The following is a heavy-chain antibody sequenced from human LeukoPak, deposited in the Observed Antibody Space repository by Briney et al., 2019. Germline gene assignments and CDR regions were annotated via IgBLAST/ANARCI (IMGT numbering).Heavy chain of an antibody. V-gene: IGHV1-69*05. CDR3: ARGPHVIANSWFDP. Sequence: ASVKVSCKACGGTFSSYAISWVRQAPGQGLEWMGGIIPIFGTANYAQKFQGRVTITTDESTSTAYMELSSLRSEDTAVYYCARGPHVIANSWFDPWGQGTLVTVSS. CDR1: GGTFSSYA. J-gene: IGHJ5*02. CDR2: IIPIFGTA. D-gene: IGHD2-21*01.